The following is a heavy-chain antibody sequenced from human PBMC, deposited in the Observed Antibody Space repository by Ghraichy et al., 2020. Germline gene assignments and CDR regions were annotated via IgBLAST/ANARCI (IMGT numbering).Heavy chain of an antibody. CDR2: IYYSGST. CDR1: GGSISSYY. Sequence: SETLSLTCTVSGGSISSYYWSWIRQPPGKGLEWIGYIYYSGSTNYNPSLKSRVTISVDTSKNQFSLKLSSVTAADTAVYYCARVRSGGYCSGGSCPYWYFDLWGRGTLVTVSS. CDR3: ARVRSGGYCSGGSCPYWYFDL. J-gene: IGHJ2*01. V-gene: IGHV4-59*01. D-gene: IGHD2-15*01.